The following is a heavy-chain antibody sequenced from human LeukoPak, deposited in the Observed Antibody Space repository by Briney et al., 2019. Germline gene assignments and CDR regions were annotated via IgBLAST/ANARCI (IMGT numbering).Heavy chain of an antibody. J-gene: IGHJ4*02. CDR3: AKDGGDYGVDY. Sequence: GGSLRLSCAASGFTFSSYAMSWVRQAPGKGLEWVSAISGSGGSTYYADSVKGRFTISKNNSKNTLYLQMNSLRAEDTAVYYCAKDGGDYGVDYWGQGTLVTVSS. V-gene: IGHV3-23*01. D-gene: IGHD4-17*01. CDR2: ISGSGGST. CDR1: GFTFSSYA.